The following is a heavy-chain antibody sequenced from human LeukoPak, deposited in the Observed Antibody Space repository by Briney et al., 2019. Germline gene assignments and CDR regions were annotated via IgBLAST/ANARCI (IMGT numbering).Heavy chain of an antibody. CDR1: GFMFTSYA. J-gene: IGHJ4*02. Sequence: GGSLRLSCAASGFMFTSYAMSWVRQAPGKGLEWVAAISGGGTTTYYADSVKGRFTISRDTSKKTLYLEMNSLRAEDTAIYYCAKELMAAAGLYFDYWGQGTLVTVSS. CDR3: AKELMAAAGLYFDY. D-gene: IGHD6-13*01. V-gene: IGHV3-23*01. CDR2: ISGGGTTT.